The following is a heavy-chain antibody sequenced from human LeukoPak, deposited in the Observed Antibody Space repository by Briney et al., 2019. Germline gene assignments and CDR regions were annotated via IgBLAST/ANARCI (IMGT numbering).Heavy chain of an antibody. J-gene: IGHJ5*02. Sequence: GGSLRLSCAASGFTFDDYAMHWVRHAPGKGLEWVSGISWNSGSIGYADSVKGRFTISRDNAKNSLYLQMNSLRTEDTAVYYCVRVSGFCTNGVCPSFDPWGQGTLVTVSS. CDR3: VRVSGFCTNGVCPSFDP. CDR1: GFTFDDYA. CDR2: ISWNSGSI. V-gene: IGHV3-9*01. D-gene: IGHD2-8*01.